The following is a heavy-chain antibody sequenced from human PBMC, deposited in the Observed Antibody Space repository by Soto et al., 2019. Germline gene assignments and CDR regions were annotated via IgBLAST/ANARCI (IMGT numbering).Heavy chain of an antibody. CDR1: GYTFTGYY. Sequence: ASVKVSCKASGYTFTGYYMHWVRQAPGQGLEWMGWINPNSGGTNYAQKFQGWVTMTRDTSISTAYMELSRLRSDDTAVYYCARDRAPAYYDILTGSKNPEIYYYYGMYVWGQGTTVTVSS. J-gene: IGHJ6*02. CDR3: ARDRAPAYYDILTGSKNPEIYYYYGMYV. CDR2: INPNSGGT. D-gene: IGHD3-9*01. V-gene: IGHV1-2*04.